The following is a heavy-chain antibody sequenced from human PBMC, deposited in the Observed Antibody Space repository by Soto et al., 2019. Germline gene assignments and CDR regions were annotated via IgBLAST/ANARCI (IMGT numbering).Heavy chain of an antibody. CDR1: GGTFSSYA. J-gene: IGHJ4*02. CDR3: ARVQGNSRVAGTYFDY. Sequence: GASVKVSCKASGGTFSSYAISWVRQAPGQGLEWMGGIIPIFGTANYAQKFQGRVTITADESTSTAYMELSSLRSEDTAVYYCARVQGNSRVAGTYFDYWGQGTLVTVSS. D-gene: IGHD6-13*01. CDR2: IIPIFGTA. V-gene: IGHV1-69*13.